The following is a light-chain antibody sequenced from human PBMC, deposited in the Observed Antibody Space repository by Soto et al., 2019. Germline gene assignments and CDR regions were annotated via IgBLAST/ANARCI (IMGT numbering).Light chain of an antibody. CDR3: QQYNNWPPGWT. Sequence: EIVMTQSPATLSVSPGERATLSCRASQSVSSNLAWYQQKPGQAPRLLIYGASTRATGIPARFSGSGSGTEFTLTISSLQSEDFAVYYCQQYNNWPPGWTFGQGTKVESK. V-gene: IGKV3-15*01. J-gene: IGKJ1*01. CDR1: QSVSSN. CDR2: GAS.